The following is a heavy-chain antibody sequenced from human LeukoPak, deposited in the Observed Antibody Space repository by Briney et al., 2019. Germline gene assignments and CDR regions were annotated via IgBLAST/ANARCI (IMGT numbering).Heavy chain of an antibody. Sequence: GGSLRLSCAASGFTFSSSAMSWVRQAPGKGLEWVSTISGSGDTTYYADSVKGRFTISRDNSKNTLYLQMNSLRTEDTAVYYCVRDGSSWGNFDYWGQGTLVSVSS. CDR1: GFTFSSSA. CDR2: ISGSGDTT. D-gene: IGHD7-27*01. V-gene: IGHV3-23*01. CDR3: VRDGSSWGNFDY. J-gene: IGHJ4*02.